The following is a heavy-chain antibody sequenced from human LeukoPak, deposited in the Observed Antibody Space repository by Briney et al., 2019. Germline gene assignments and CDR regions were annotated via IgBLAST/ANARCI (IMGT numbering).Heavy chain of an antibody. D-gene: IGHD3-22*01. Sequence: SEALSLTCTVSGGSIVGHYFNWIRQAPGKGLEWIGYIYSNGITSYNPSLRSRGTMSIATSRSQFSLRLTSVTAADTAIYDCARRAYYDTSGYSPASGYFDLWGRGTLVTVSS. CDR3: ARRAYYDTSGYSPASGYFDL. CDR1: GGSIVGHY. CDR2: IYSNGIT. V-gene: IGHV4-4*08. J-gene: IGHJ2*01.